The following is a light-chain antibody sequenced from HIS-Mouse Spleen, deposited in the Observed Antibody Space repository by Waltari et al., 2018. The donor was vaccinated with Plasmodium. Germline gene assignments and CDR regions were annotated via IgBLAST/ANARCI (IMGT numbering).Light chain of an antibody. CDR2: DFS. J-gene: IGLJ2*01. CDR3: CSYAGSYTLV. CDR1: SSDVGGYTY. Sequence: QSALTQPRSVSGSPGQSVTISCTGTSSDVGGYTYVSWYQQHPGKAPKLMIYDFSKRPSGVPDRFSGSKSGNTASLTISGPQAEDEADYYCCSYAGSYTLVFGGGTKLTVL. V-gene: IGLV2-11*01.